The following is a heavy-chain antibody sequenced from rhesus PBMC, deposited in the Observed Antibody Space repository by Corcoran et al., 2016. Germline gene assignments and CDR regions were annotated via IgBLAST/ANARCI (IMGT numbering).Heavy chain of an antibody. D-gene: IGHD6-25*01. Sequence: EVQLVESGGGLVQPGGSLSLSCAASGFTVSSYDRYWVGPGPGKGLEWISAINTGGGSTYYADSVKGRFTISRDNSKNTLSLQMNSLRAEDTAVYYCAKARIAAALDYWGQGVLVTVSS. V-gene: IGHV3S25*01. J-gene: IGHJ4*01. CDR1: GFTVSSYD. CDR3: AKARIAAALDY. CDR2: INTGGGST.